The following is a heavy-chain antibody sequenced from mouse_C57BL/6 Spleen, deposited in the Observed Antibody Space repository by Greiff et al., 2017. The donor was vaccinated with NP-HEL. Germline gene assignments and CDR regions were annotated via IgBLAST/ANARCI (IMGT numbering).Heavy chain of an antibody. CDR3: ARSVFITTEGLAMDY. CDR2: INPSSGYT. CDR1: GYTFTSYW. D-gene: IGHD1-1*01. J-gene: IGHJ4*01. Sequence: QVQLQQSGAELAKPGASVKLSCKASGYTFTSYWMHWVKQRPGQGLEWIGYINPSSGYTKYNQKFTDKATLTADKSSSTSYMQLSSLTYENSAVYYCARSVFITTEGLAMDYWGQGTSVTVSS. V-gene: IGHV1-7*01.